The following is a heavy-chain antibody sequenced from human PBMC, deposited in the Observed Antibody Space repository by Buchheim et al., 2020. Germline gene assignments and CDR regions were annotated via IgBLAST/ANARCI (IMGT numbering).Heavy chain of an antibody. CDR2: ISHDGSKK. CDR3: ARESSSWYVGTSLDY. J-gene: IGHJ4*02. V-gene: IGHV3-30*04. Sequence: QVQLVESGGGVVQPGRSLRLSCAASGFIFSSNAMHWVRQAPGKGLEWVAGISHDGSKKYSVDSMKGRFTISRDNSKDTLYLQMSILRADDTAVYSCARESSSWYVGTSLDYWGQGTL. D-gene: IGHD6-13*01. CDR1: GFIFSSNA.